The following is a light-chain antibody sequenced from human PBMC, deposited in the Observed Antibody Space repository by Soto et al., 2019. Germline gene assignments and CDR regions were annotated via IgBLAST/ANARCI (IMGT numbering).Light chain of an antibody. V-gene: IGKV3-11*01. J-gene: IGKJ1*01. CDR1: QSVSSY. CDR3: QQRRYLPVT. Sequence: EIVLTQSPAILSMSPGERATLSCRASQSVSSYFAWYQQKPGQAPRLLIYDASTRATGVPARFSGSGSGTDFTLTISSLEPEDFAVYYFQQRRYLPVTFCQGTKGEIK. CDR2: DAS.